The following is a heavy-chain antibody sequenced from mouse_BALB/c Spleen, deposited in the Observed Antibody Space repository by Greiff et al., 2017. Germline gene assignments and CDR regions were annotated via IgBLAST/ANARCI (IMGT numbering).Heavy chain of an antibody. CDR3: ARRNYYGSSWAAMDY. J-gene: IGHJ4*01. D-gene: IGHD1-1*01. Sequence: VQLQQSGPELVKPGASVKISCKASGYTFTDYNMHWVKQSHGKSLEWIGYIYPYNGGTGYNQKFKSKATLTVDNSSSTAYMHLSSLTSEDSAVYYCARRNYYGSSWAAMDYWGQGTSVTVSS. CDR1: GYTFTDYN. V-gene: IGHV1S29*02. CDR2: IYPYNGGT.